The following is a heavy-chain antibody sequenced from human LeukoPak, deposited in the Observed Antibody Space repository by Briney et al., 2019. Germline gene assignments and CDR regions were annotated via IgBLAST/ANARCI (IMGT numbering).Heavy chain of an antibody. CDR1: GYSISSGYY. V-gene: IGHV4-38-2*01. CDR2: IYHIGST. D-gene: IGHD3-22*01. Sequence: SETLSLTCAVSGYSISSGYYWGGIPQPPGKGLEWIGSIYHIGSTYYNPSLKSSVTISVDTSQNQFSLKLSSVTSADTAVYCCGRVPPGGYYDSSGYSWHYCYYYMDVWGKGTTVTVSS. J-gene: IGHJ6*03. CDR3: GRVPPGGYYDSSGYSWHYCYYYMDV.